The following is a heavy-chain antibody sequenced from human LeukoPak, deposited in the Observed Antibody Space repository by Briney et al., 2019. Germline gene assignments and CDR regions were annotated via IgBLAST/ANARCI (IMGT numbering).Heavy chain of an antibody. CDR2: IYYSGST. CDR1: GYSISSGYY. CDR3: ARIKAGGYYYYYYMDV. Sequence: PSETLSLTCAVSGYSISSGYYWGWIRQPPGKGLEWIGYIYYSGSTNYNPSLKSRVTISVDTSKNQFSLKLSSVTAADTAVYYCARIKAGGYYYYYYMDVWGKGTTVTVSS. V-gene: IGHV4-38-2*01. D-gene: IGHD3-10*01. J-gene: IGHJ6*03.